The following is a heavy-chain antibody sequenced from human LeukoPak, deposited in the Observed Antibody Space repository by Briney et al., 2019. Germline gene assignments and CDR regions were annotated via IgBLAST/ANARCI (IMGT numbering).Heavy chain of an antibody. J-gene: IGHJ3*02. V-gene: IGHV4-61*01. D-gene: IGHD3-10*01. CDR1: GGSVSSGSYY. CDR2: IYYSGGT. Sequence: SETLSLTCTVSGGSVSSGSYYWSWIRQPPGKGLEWIGYIYYSGGTNYNPSLKSRVTISVDTSKNQFSLKLSSVTAAGTAVYYCAAGGSGSYPYDAFDIWGQGTMVTVSS. CDR3: AAGGSGSYPYDAFDI.